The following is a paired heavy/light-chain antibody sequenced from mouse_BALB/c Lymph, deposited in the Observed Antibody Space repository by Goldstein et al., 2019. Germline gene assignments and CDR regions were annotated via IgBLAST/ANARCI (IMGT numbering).Light chain of an antibody. CDR2: WAS. J-gene: IGKJ5*01. CDR1: QSLLNSGNQKNY. Sequence: DIVMTQSPSSLTVTAGKKVTMSCKSSQSLLNSGNQKNYLTWYQQKPGQPPKLLIYWASTRESGVPDRFTGSGSGTDFTLTISSVQAEDLAVYYCQNDYSYPLTFGAGTKLELK. V-gene: IGKV8-19*01. CDR3: QNDYSYPLT.
Heavy chain of an antibody. CDR2: IWSDGGT. CDR1: GFSLTSYD. CDR3: ARSKIGTDVMDY. D-gene: IGHD4-1*01. V-gene: IGHV2-6*02. Sequence: QVQLKESGPGLVAPSQSLSITCTVSGFSLTSYDVHWVRQPPGKGLEWLVVIWSDGGTNYNSVLKSGLSISKDNSKSQVFLKMTSLQTDDTAMYFCARSKIGTDVMDYWGQGTSVTVSS. J-gene: IGHJ4*01.